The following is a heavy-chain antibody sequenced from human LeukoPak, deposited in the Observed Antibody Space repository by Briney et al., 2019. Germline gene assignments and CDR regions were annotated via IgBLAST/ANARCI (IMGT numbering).Heavy chain of an antibody. CDR1: GGTFSSYA. D-gene: IGHD6-19*01. CDR2: IIPIFGIA. V-gene: IGHV1-69*04. CDR3: AREGPQGIAVAGQEALDY. Sequence: SVTVSCKASGGTFSSYAISWVRQAPGQGLEWMGRIIPIFGIANYAQKFQGRVTITADKSTSTAYMELSSLRSEDTAVYYCAREGPQGIAVAGQEALDYWGQGTLVTVSS. J-gene: IGHJ4*02.